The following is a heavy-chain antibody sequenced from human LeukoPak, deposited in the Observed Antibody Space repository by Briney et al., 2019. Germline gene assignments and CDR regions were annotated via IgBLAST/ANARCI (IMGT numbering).Heavy chain of an antibody. Sequence: GASVKVSCKASGYTFTSYDINWVRQATGQGLEWMGWKNPNSGNTGYAQKFQGRVTMTRNTSISTAYMELSSLRSEDTAVYYCARGYSDGSGSYFMAYYYYYMDVWGKGTTVTVSS. CDR1: GYTFTSYD. J-gene: IGHJ6*03. CDR2: KNPNSGNT. D-gene: IGHD3-10*01. V-gene: IGHV1-8*01. CDR3: ARGYSDGSGSYFMAYYYYYMDV.